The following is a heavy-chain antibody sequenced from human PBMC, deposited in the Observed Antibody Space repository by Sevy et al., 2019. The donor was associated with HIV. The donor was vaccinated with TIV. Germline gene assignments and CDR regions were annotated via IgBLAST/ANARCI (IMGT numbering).Heavy chain of an antibody. D-gene: IGHD2-8*02. V-gene: IGHV3-30*02. Sequence: GGSLRLSCAASRFSFNGYGMHWVRQAPGKGLEWVAFIRYDGSNKYYADSVKGRFTISRDDSKNTLYLQMNSLRAEDTALYYCARGTPAFCTGGVCFNWFDPWCQGTLVTVSS. CDR2: IRYDGSNK. CDR1: RFSFNGYG. CDR3: ARGTPAFCTGGVCFNWFDP. J-gene: IGHJ5*02.